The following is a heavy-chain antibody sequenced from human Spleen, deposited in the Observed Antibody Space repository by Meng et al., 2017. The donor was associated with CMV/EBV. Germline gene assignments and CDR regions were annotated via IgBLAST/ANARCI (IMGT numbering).Heavy chain of an antibody. CDR2: IRTKTYGGTT. D-gene: IGHD2-21*01. J-gene: IGHJ6*02. Sequence: GESLKISCTASGSTFGDYIMTWVRQAPGKGLEWVGFIRTKTYGGTTEYAASVRGRFTISRDDSKTTAYLQMNKLKTEDTAVYYCTRVVIYKAYGMDVWGQGTTVTVSS. CDR1: GSTFGDYI. CDR3: TRVVIYKAYGMDV. V-gene: IGHV3-49*04.